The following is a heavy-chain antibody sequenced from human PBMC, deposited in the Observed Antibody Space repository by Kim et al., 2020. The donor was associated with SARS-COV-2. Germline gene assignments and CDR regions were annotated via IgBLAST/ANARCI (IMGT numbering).Heavy chain of an antibody. CDR3: ARDGCSGGSCYSVDY. Sequence: DSVKGRFTISRDNSKNTLYLQMNSLRAEDTAVYYCARDGCSGGSCYSVDYWGQGTLVTVSS. D-gene: IGHD2-15*01. J-gene: IGHJ4*02. V-gene: IGHV3-66*01.